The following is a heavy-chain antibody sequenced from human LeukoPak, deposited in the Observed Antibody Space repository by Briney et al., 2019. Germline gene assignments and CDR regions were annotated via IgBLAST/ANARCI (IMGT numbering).Heavy chain of an antibody. V-gene: IGHV3-7*01. CDR1: GFTFSSNW. CDR3: ARMRGRYCSSNGCYVEY. CDR2: IKQDGSEK. Sequence: GGSLRLSCAASGFTFSSNWMSWVRQAPGKGLEWLANIKQDGSEKYYVDSVKGRFTISRDNSKNTLYLQMNSLRVEDTAVYYCARMRGRYCSSNGCYVEYWGQGALVTVSS. D-gene: IGHD2-2*01. J-gene: IGHJ4*02.